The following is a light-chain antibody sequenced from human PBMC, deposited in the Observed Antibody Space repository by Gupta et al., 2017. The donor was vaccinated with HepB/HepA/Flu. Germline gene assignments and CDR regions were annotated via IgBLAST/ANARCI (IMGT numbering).Light chain of an antibody. CDR2: DAS. Sequence: DIDMIHSASSLSASVGDRVTNTCQVSQDLSNCLNWYQQKPGKAPKLLIYDASKVETGVPSRFSGSGSGTDFTFTISSLQPEDLVKYYCQQYDNLPLTFGQGTRLEIK. J-gene: IGKJ5*01. CDR1: QDLSNC. CDR3: QQYDNLPLT. V-gene: IGKV1-33*01.